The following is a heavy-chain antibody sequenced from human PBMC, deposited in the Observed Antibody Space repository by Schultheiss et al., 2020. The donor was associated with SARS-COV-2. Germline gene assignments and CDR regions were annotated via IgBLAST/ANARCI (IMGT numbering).Heavy chain of an antibody. V-gene: IGHV3-33*06. Sequence: GGSLRLSCAASGFTFSSYGMHWVRQAPGKGLEWVAVIWYDGSNKYYADSVKGRFTISRDNSKNTLYLQMNSLRAEDTAVYYCAKASKHLDIIYYYYYMDVWGKGTTVTVSS. D-gene: IGHD2-15*01. CDR2: IWYDGSNK. J-gene: IGHJ6*03. CDR3: AKASKHLDIIYYYYYMDV. CDR1: GFTFSSYG.